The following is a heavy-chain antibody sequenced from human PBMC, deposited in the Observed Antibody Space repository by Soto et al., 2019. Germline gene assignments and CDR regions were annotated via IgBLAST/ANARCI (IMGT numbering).Heavy chain of an antibody. J-gene: IGHJ6*02. CDR2: IGTAGDP. Sequence: GGSLRLSCAASGFTFSSYDMHWVRQATGKGLEWVSAIGTAGDPYYPGSVKGRFTISRENAXNSLYLQMNSLRAGDTAVYYCERGTPLPTASVAGPVFRGPGNYYTSEYYRMDVWGQGTTVTLSS. CDR3: ERGTPLPTASVAGPVFRGPGNYYTSEYYRMDV. CDR1: GFTFSSYD. V-gene: IGHV3-13*05. D-gene: IGHD3-10*01.